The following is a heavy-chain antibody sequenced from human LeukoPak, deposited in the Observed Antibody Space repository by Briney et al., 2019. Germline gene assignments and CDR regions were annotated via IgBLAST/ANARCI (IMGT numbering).Heavy chain of an antibody. CDR3: ARGALKYGMDV. Sequence: GGSLRLSCAASGFTFISYDMHWVRLAPGKGLEWVALMWSDGSNEYYADSLRGRFTISRDNSRNTLYLQMNSLRAEDTAVYYCARGALKYGMDVWGQGTTVTVSS. CDR2: MWSDGSNE. CDR1: GFTFISYD. J-gene: IGHJ6*02. V-gene: IGHV3-33*01.